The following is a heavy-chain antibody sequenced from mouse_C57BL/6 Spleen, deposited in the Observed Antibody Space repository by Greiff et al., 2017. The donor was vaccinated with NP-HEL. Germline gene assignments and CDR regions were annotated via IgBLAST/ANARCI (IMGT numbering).Heavy chain of an antibody. Sequence: AASGIDFSRYWMSWVRRAPGKGLEWIGEINPDSSTINYAPSLKDKFIISRDNAKNTLYLQMSKVRSEDTALYYCARPSYYYGSKGAWFAYWGQGTLVTVSA. V-gene: IGHV4-1*01. CDR3: ARPSYYYGSKGAWFAY. CDR2: INPDSSTI. CDR1: GIDFSRYW. J-gene: IGHJ3*01. D-gene: IGHD1-1*01.